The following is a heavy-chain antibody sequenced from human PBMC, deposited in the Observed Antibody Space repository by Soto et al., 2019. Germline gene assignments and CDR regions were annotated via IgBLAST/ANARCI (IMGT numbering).Heavy chain of an antibody. CDR2: ISNTGINK. D-gene: IGHD6-6*01. CDR3: AKVIRADSTSSNFYYYSGLDV. J-gene: IGHJ6*02. V-gene: IGHV3-30*18. Sequence: QVQLVESGGGVVQPGRSLRLSCAASGFTFRTYGMHWVRQAPGKGLEWLAVISNTGINKYYADSVKGRFTISRDNSRDTLFLQMNSLRGEDTAIYYCAKVIRADSTSSNFYYYSGLDVWGQRTTGTVSS. CDR1: GFTFRTYG.